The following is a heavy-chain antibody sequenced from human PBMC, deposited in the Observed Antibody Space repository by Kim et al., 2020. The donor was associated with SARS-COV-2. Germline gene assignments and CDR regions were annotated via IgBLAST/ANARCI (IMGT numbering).Heavy chain of an antibody. CDR1: GDSVSSNSAA. CDR3: ARGSSSFFPYYYGMDV. Sequence: SQTLSLTCALSGDSVSSNSAAWNWIRQSPSRGLEWLGRTYYRSKWYNDSAVSVKSRITINPDTSKNQFSLQLNSVTPEDTAVYYCARGSSSFFPYYYGMDVWGQGTTVTVSS. D-gene: IGHD6-6*01. J-gene: IGHJ6*02. V-gene: IGHV6-1*01. CDR2: TYYRSKWYN.